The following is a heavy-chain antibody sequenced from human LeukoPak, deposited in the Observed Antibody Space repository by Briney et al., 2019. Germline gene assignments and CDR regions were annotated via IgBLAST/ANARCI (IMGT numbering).Heavy chain of an antibody. CDR2: IHYSGST. CDR3: ARLDGSGSQGGVYYYGMDV. J-gene: IGHJ6*02. CDR1: GASISSSSYY. Sequence: SETLSLTCTVSGASISSSSYYWGWIRQPPGKGLEWIGSIHYSGSTYYTPSLKSRLTIFVDTSKDQFSLKLSSVTAADTAVYYCARLDGSGSQGGVYYYGMDVWGQGTTVTVSS. D-gene: IGHD3-10*01. V-gene: IGHV4-39*01.